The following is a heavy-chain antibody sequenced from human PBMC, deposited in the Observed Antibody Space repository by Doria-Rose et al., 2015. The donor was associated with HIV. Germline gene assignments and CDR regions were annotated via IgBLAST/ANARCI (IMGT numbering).Heavy chain of an antibody. CDR1: GASVSSRGYY. Sequence: QVQLVQSGPGLVKPSETLSLTCSVSGASVSSRGYYWNWIRQVPGKGLESLGYTYYTGTSDYSPSLKSRLNMAVDTSKNQFSLKLSFVTVADTAVYYCARMGPYRELDYWGQGALVIVSA. CDR3: ARMGPYRELDY. J-gene: IGHJ4*02. D-gene: IGHD3-16*01. V-gene: IGHV4-31*03. CDR2: TYYTGTS.